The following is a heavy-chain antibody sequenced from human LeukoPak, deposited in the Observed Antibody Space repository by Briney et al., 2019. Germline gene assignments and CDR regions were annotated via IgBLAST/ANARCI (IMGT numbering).Heavy chain of an antibody. CDR1: GFTFINAW. CDR3: ARGRYSRYFDY. CDR2: ISSSASTK. V-gene: IGHV3-11*04. J-gene: IGHJ4*02. D-gene: IGHD6-13*01. Sequence: PGGSLRLSCAASGFTFINAWMSWVRQAPGKGLEWVSYISSSASTKHYADSVMGRFTISRDNAKNSLYLQMNSLRAEDTAVYYCARGRYSRYFDYWGQGTLVTVSS.